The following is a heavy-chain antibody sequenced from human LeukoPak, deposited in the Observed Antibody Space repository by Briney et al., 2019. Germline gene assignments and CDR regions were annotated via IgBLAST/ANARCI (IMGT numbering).Heavy chain of an antibody. V-gene: IGHV3-73*01. Sequence: PGGSLRLSCAASGFTFSGFAMHWVRQASGKGLEWVGRIRSKANSYATAYAASVKGRFTISRDDSKNTAYLQMNSLKTEDTAVYYCTSSRRFYDFWSLFDYWGQGTLVTVSS. J-gene: IGHJ4*02. CDR2: IRSKANSYAT. D-gene: IGHD3-3*01. CDR1: GFTFSGFA. CDR3: TSSRRFYDFWSLFDY.